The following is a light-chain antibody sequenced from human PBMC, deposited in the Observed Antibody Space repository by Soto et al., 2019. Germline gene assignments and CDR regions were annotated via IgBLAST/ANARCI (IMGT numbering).Light chain of an antibody. CDR3: QQYYSSPQA. Sequence: DIVVTQSPDSLAVSLGERATINCKSSQSVLYSSNNKNYLAWFQQKPGQPPKLLFYWAATRESGVPDRFSGSGSGTDLTLTIRSLQVDDVAVYYCQQYYSSPQAFGQGTKVDIK. CDR2: WAA. CDR1: QSVLYSSNNKNY. V-gene: IGKV4-1*01. J-gene: IGKJ1*01.